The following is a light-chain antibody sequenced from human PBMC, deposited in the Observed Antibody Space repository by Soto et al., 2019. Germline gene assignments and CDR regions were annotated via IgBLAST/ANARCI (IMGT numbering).Light chain of an antibody. Sequence: EIQMTQSPSTLSASVGDRATITCRPSQSISSWLAWYQQKPGKAPKLLIYKAYSLESGVTSRFSGSGSGTESTLTISSLQSDDFATYYCQHYNSYSEAFGQGTQVEIK. V-gene: IGKV1-5*03. CDR1: QSISSW. CDR3: QHYNSYSEA. CDR2: KAY. J-gene: IGKJ1*01.